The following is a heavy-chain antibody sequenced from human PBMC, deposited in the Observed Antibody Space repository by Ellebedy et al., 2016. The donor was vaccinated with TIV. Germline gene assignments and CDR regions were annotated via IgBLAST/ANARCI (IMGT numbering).Heavy chain of an antibody. CDR2: IRPSDGST. J-gene: IGHJ4*02. CDR3: ARGFRKGDLATVSY. Sequence: AASVKVSCKASGYTFTSYYLHWLRHAPGQGLEWMGIIRPSDGSTSYAQTLQGRVTMTRDTSTSSVYMELSSLRSENTAIYYCARGFRKGDLATVSYWGQGALVTVSS. V-gene: IGHV1-46*03. CDR1: GYTFTSYY. D-gene: IGHD5-24*01.